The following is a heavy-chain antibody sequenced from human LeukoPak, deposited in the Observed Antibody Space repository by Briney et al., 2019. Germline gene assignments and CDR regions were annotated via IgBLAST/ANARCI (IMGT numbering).Heavy chain of an antibody. CDR3: ARGALNSSSWCGMDV. V-gene: IGHV4-34*01. D-gene: IGHD6-13*01. CDR1: GGSFSGYY. J-gene: IGHJ6*02. CDR2: INHSGST. Sequence: SETLSLTCAVYGGSFSGYYWSWIRQPPGKGLEWIGEINHSGSTNYNPSLKSRVTISVDTSKNQFSLKLSSVTAADTAVYYCARGALNSSSWCGMDVWGQGTTVTVSS.